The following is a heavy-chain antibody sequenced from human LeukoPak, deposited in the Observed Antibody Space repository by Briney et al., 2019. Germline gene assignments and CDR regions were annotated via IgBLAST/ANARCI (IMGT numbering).Heavy chain of an antibody. V-gene: IGHV3-30*02. J-gene: IGHJ4*02. CDR1: GFTFSSYG. Sequence: GGSLRLSCAASGFTFSSYGMNWVRQAPGKGLEWVAFIRYDGTNKYYADSVKGRFTISRDNSKNTLYLQMNSLRAEDTAVYYCAKGGSSSWYPNFDYWGQGTLVTVSS. D-gene: IGHD6-13*01. CDR2: IRYDGTNK. CDR3: AKGGSSSWYPNFDY.